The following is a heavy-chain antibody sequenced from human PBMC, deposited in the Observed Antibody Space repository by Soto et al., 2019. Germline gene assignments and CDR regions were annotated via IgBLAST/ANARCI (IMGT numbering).Heavy chain of an antibody. CDR2: IYYSGGT. CDR3: ASIYDSSGYYYVNNWFDA. D-gene: IGHD3-22*01. J-gene: IGHJ5*02. CDR1: GASIGSGDYY. Sequence: SETLSLTCTVSGASIGSGDYYWSWIRQHPGKGLEWIGYIYYSGGTYYNPSLKSRVTISVDTSKNQFSLELSSVTAADTAVYYCASIYDSSGYYYVNNWFDAWGQRTLVT. V-gene: IGHV4-31*02.